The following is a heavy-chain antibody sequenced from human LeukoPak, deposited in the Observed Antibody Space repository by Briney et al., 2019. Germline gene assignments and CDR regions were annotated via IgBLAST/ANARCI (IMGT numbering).Heavy chain of an antibody. D-gene: IGHD3-22*01. CDR3: ARDSYYYDSSGYSAFDI. J-gene: IGHJ3*02. Sequence: SETLSLTCTVSGGSVSRDNYSWSWIRQPPGKGLVWIGYISYSGSTNYNPSLKSRVTISVDTSKNQFSLKLSSVTAADTAVYYCARDSYYYDSSGYSAFDIWGQGTMVTVSS. V-gene: IGHV4-61*01. CDR1: GGSVSRDNYS. CDR2: ISYSGST.